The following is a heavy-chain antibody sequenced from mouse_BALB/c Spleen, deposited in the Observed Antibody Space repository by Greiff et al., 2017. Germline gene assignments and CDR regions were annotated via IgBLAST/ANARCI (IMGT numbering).Heavy chain of an antibody. CDR3: ARGEYYYGSSMDY. CDR1: GFTFSSYA. CDR2: ISSGGST. J-gene: IGHJ4*01. D-gene: IGHD1-1*01. V-gene: IGHV5-6-5*01. Sequence: EVMLVESGGGLVKPGGSLKLSCAASGFTFSSYAMSWVRQTPEKRLEWVASISSGGSTYYPDSVKGRFTISRDNARNILYLQMSSLRSEDTAMYYCARGEYYYGSSMDYWGQGTSVTVSS.